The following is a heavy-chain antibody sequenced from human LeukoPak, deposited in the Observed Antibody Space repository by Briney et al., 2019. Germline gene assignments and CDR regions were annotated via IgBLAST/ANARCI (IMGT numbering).Heavy chain of an antibody. CDR2: INWDGGSP. CDR1: GSKFDDYG. Sequence: GGSLRLSCEDSGSKFDDYGMSWVRQAPGRGLEWGAGINWDGGSPFYADSVKGRFTISRDHAKNTLYLQMDSLRVEDTALYYCARDLSASWSTFGYWGQGTLVTVSS. V-gene: IGHV3-20*04. D-gene: IGHD6-13*01. J-gene: IGHJ4*02. CDR3: ARDLSASWSTFGY.